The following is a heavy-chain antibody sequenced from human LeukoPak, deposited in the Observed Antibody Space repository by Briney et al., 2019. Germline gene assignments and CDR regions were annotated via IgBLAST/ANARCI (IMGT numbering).Heavy chain of an antibody. Sequence: PGGSLXLSCAASGFTFSTYDMSWVRQTPGKGLEWGSGISGSSGTTYYADSVKGRFTISRDNSKNTLDMQMHSLRAEDTAIYFCAKGGSFSFDIWGQGTKVTVSS. CDR1: GFTFSTYD. D-gene: IGHD5-12*01. CDR2: ISGSSGTT. V-gene: IGHV3-23*01. J-gene: IGHJ3*02. CDR3: AKGGSFSFDI.